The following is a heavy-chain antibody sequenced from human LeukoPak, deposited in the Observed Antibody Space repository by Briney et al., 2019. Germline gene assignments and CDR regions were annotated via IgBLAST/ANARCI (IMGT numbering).Heavy chain of an antibody. D-gene: IGHD6-19*01. CDR3: RIAVAGTYYYMDV. CDR1: GGSFSGYY. Sequence: PSETLSLTCAVYGGSFSGYYWSWIRQPPGKGLEWIGEINHSGSTNYTPSLKSRVTISVDTSKNQFSLKLSSVTAADTAVYYCRIAVAGTYYYMDVWGKGTTVTVSS. CDR2: INHSGST. V-gene: IGHV4-34*01. J-gene: IGHJ6*03.